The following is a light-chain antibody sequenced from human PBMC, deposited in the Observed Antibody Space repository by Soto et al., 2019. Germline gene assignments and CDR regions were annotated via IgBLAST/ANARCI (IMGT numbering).Light chain of an antibody. V-gene: IGLV1-47*01. J-gene: IGLJ2*01. CDR2: RNN. CDR3: AAWDDSLSGLV. CDR1: SSNIGSNY. Sequence: QSVLTQPPSASGTPGQRVTISWSGSSSNIGSNYVYWYQQLPGTAPKLLIYRNNQRPSGVPDRFSGSKSGTSASLAISGLRSEDEADYYCAAWDDSLSGLVFGGGTNLTVL.